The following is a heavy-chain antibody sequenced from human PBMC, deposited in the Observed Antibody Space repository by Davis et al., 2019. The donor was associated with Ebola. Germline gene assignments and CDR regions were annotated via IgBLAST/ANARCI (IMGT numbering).Heavy chain of an antibody. CDR3: AKALWAMIVVVPGDY. CDR1: GFTFRSYR. CDR2: ISYDGSNK. D-gene: IGHD3-22*01. J-gene: IGHJ4*02. Sequence: GESLKISCAASGFTFRSYRIHWVRQAPVQWLEWVAVISYDGSNKYYADSVKGRFTISRDNSKNTLYLQMNRLRAEDTAVYYCAKALWAMIVVVPGDYWGQGTLVTVSS. V-gene: IGHV3-33*05.